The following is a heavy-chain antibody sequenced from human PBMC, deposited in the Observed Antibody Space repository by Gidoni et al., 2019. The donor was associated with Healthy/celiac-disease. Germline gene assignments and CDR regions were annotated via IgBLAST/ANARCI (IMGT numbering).Heavy chain of an antibody. V-gene: IGHV3-30*18. CDR1: VFPFSSYG. Sequence: QVQLVESGGGVVQPGRSLRLSCAASVFPFSSYGMHWVRQAPGKGLEWVAVISYDGSNKYYADSVKGRFTISRDNSKNTLYLQMNSLRAEDTAVYYCAKSSYGDYVSRGGMDVWGQGTTVTVSS. CDR2: ISYDGSNK. D-gene: IGHD4-17*01. J-gene: IGHJ6*02. CDR3: AKSSYGDYVSRGGMDV.